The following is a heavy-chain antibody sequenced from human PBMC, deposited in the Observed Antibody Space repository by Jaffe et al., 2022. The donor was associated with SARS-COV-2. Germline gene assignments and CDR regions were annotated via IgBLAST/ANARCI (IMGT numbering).Heavy chain of an antibody. CDR1: GGSFSGYY. CDR2: INHSGST. V-gene: IGHV4-34*01. Sequence: QVQLQQWGAGLLKPSETLSLTCAVYGGSFSGYYWSWIRQPPGKGLEWIGEINHSGSTNYNPSLKSRVTISVDTSKNQFSLKLSSVTAADTAVYYCARERYGDYGIDYWGQGTLVTVSS. CDR3: ARERYGDYGIDY. D-gene: IGHD4-17*01. J-gene: IGHJ4*02.